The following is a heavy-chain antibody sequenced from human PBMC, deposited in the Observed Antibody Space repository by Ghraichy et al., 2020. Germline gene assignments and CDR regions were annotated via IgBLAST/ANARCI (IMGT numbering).Heavy chain of an antibody. Sequence: SETLSLTCAVYGGSFSGYYWSWIRQPPGKGLEWIGEINHSGSTNYNPSLKSRVTISVDTSKNQFSLKLSSVTAADTAVYYCARELYGGYLSHYYGMDVWGQGTTVTVSS. CDR3: ARELYGGYLSHYYGMDV. D-gene: IGHD5-12*01. J-gene: IGHJ6*02. CDR1: GGSFSGYY. V-gene: IGHV4-34*01. CDR2: INHSGST.